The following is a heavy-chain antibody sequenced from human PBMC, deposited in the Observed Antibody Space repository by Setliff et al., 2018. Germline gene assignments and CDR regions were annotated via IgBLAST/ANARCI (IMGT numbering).Heavy chain of an antibody. CDR1: GDSISSRTYY. CDR2: IYTSWST. V-gene: IGHV4-61*09. Sequence: SETLSLTCTVSGDSISSRTYYWSWIRQPAGKGLEWIGHIYTSWSTIYNPSLKSRLTISLDTSKSQFFLKLNSVTAADTGVYYCARMTGFAYMDVWGKGTPVTVSS. J-gene: IGHJ6*03. CDR3: ARMTGFAYMDV.